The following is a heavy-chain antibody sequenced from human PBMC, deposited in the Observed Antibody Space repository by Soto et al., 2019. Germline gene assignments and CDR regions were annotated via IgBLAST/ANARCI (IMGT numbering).Heavy chain of an antibody. CDR2: IYYSGST. V-gene: IGHV4-59*08. J-gene: IGHJ3*02. Sequence: SETLSLTCAVSGGSTSSYYWSWIRQPPGKGLEWIGHIYYSGSTNNNPSLKSRVTISVDTSKNQFSLKLSSVTAADTAVYYCARTYDGSGPNSGGYGFDIWGQGTMVTVSS. CDR3: ARTYDGSGPNSGGYGFDI. D-gene: IGHD3-22*01. CDR1: GGSTSSYY.